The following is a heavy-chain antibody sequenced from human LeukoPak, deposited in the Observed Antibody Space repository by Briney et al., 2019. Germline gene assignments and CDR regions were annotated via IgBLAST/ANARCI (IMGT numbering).Heavy chain of an antibody. CDR3: ARESGEEIYFDY. Sequence: GGSLRLSCGASGFTFSSYGMHWVRQAPGKGLEWVAFIRYDGSNKYYADSVKGRFTISRDNAKNSLYLQMNSLRAEDTAVYYCARESGEEIYFDYWGQGTLVTVSS. V-gene: IGHV3-30*02. D-gene: IGHD2-21*01. CDR1: GFTFSSYG. J-gene: IGHJ4*02. CDR2: IRYDGSNK.